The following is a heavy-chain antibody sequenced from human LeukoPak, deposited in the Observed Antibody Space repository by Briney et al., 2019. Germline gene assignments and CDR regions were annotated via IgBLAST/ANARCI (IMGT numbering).Heavy chain of an antibody. CDR2: INHWGST. Sequence: SETLSLTCAVYGGSLSGYYWRWLRQPPGKGVEWIGEINHWGSTNYNPSLKSRVTISVDTSKNQFSLQLGSVTAADMAVYSCARQISRSGRFNYYFDYWGQGTLVTVSS. CDR3: ARQISRSGRFNYYFDY. D-gene: IGHD3-10*01. J-gene: IGHJ4*02. V-gene: IGHV4-34*01. CDR1: GGSLSGYY.